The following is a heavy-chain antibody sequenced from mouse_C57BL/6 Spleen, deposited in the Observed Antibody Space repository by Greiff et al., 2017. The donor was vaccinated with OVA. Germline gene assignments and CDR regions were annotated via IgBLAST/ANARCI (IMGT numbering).Heavy chain of an antibody. J-gene: IGHJ3*01. D-gene: IGHD1-1*01. CDR1: GYTFTDYY. CDR2: INPNNGGT. CDR3: ARGEDTTVVGGSWFAY. Sequence: EVQLQQSGPELVKPGASVKISCKASGYTFTDYYMNWVKQSHGKSLEWIGDINPNNGGTSYNQKFKGKATLTVDKSSSTAYMELRSLTSEDSAVYYCARGEDTTVVGGSWFAYWGQGTLVTVSA. V-gene: IGHV1-26*01.